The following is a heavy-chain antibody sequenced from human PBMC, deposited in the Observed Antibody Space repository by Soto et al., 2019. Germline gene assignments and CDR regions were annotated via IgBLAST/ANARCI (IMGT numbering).Heavy chain of an antibody. J-gene: IGHJ1*01. Sequence: EVQLVESGGGLVQPGGSLRLSCAASGFTFSSYSMNWVRQAPGKGLEWVSYISSSSTIYYADSVKGRFTISRDNAKNSLYLQMNSLRDEDTAVYYCARDDRAGYFQHWGQGTLVTVSS. CDR1: GFTFSSYS. CDR3: ARDDRAGYFQH. CDR2: ISSSSTI. V-gene: IGHV3-48*02.